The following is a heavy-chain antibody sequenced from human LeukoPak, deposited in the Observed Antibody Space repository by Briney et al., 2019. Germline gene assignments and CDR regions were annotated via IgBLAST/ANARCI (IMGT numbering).Heavy chain of an antibody. V-gene: IGHV3-23*01. CDR1: GFTFGSYA. CDR3: AKDPYYDSSGYYRPHFDY. CDR2: ISGSGVGT. J-gene: IGHJ4*02. Sequence: GGSLRLSCAASGFTFGSYAMSWVRQAPGKGLEWVSAISGSGVGTYYADSVKGRFTISRDNSKNTLYLQMNSLRAEDTAVYYCAKDPYYDSSGYYRPHFDYWGQGTLVTVSS. D-gene: IGHD3-22*01.